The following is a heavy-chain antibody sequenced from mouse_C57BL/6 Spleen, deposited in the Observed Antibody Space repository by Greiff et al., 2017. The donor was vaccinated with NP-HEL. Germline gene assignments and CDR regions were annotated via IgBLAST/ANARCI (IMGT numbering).Heavy chain of an antibody. CDR2: IYPGDGDT. CDR1: GYAFSSSW. V-gene: IGHV1-82*01. Sequence: QVQLQQSGPELVKPGASVKISCKASGYAFSSSWMNWVKQRPGKGLEWIGRIYPGDGDTNYNGKFKGKATLTADKSSSTAYMQLSSLTSEDSAVYFCARWIQWGAMDDWGQGTSVTVSS. J-gene: IGHJ4*01. D-gene: IGHD1-3*01. CDR3: ARWIQWGAMDD.